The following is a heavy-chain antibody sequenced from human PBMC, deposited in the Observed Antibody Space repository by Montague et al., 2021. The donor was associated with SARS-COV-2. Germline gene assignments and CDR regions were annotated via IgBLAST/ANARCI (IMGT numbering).Heavy chain of an antibody. J-gene: IGHJ4*02. Sequence: SLRLSCAASGFTFDDYAMHWVRQAPGKGLEWVSLISGDGGGTYYADSVKGRFTISRDNSKNSLYLQMNSLRTEDTALYYCAKDIVRDYYDSSGYYGGSVDYWGQGTLVTVSS. V-gene: IGHV3-43*02. CDR2: ISGDGGGT. D-gene: IGHD3-22*01. CDR3: AKDIVRDYYDSSGYYGGSVDY. CDR1: GFTFDDYA.